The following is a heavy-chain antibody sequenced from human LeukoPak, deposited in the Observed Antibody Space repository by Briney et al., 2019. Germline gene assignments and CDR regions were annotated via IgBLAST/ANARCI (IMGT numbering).Heavy chain of an antibody. J-gene: IGHJ4*02. Sequence: GGSLRLSCEASGFTFSDYYMSWIRQAPGKGLEWVSYISSSGDSKVYADSVKGRFTISRDNAKNSLHPHLTSLRAEETAVYYCGRERWFYFEYWGQGMLVTVSS. CDR3: GRERWFYFEY. CDR1: GFTFSDYY. V-gene: IGHV3-11*04. D-gene: IGHD2-15*01. CDR2: ISSSGDSK.